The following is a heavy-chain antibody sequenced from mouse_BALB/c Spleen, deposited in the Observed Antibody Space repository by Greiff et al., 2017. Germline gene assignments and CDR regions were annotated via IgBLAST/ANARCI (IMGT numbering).Heavy chain of an antibody. Sequence: EVKLMDSGGGLVQPGGSRKLSCAASGFTFSSFGMHWVRQAPEKGLEWVAYISSGSSTIYYADTVKGRFTISRDNPKNTLFLQMTSLRSEDTAMYYCARGGLTVYAMDYWGQGTSVTVSS. D-gene: IGHD2-13*01. CDR1: GFTFSSFG. CDR2: ISSGSSTI. V-gene: IGHV5-17*02. J-gene: IGHJ4*01. CDR3: ARGGLTVYAMDY.